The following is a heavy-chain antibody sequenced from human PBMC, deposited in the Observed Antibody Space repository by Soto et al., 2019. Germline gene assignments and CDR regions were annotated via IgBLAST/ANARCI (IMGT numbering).Heavy chain of an antibody. CDR3: DRHPLKEQSYYYGSGSYVY. D-gene: IGHD3-10*01. V-gene: IGHV4-30-4*01. CDR2: IYYSGSN. CDR1: SGSINSGDYY. Sequence: QVHLQESGPGLVKPSQTLSLICTVSSGSINSGDYYWHWIRQPPGKVLEWIGYIYYSGSNYYNPSLKSRLTISIDTSRNQFSLNLSSVTAADTAVYYCDRHPLKEQSYYYGSGSYVYWGQGTLVTVSS. J-gene: IGHJ4*02.